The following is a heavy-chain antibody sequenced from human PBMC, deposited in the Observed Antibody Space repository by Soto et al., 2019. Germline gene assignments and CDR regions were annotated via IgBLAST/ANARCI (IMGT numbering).Heavy chain of an antibody. CDR1: GYTFISHG. J-gene: IGHJ6*02. CDR2: ISGKNGNT. Sequence: QVQLVQSGVEVKKPGASVKVSCKASGYTFISHGISWVRQAPGQGLEWMGWISGKNGNTNNAQKLQGRVTLTTDTPTSTAYMELRSLRSDDTAVYYCARVSSSIVVVPDYGMDVWGQGTTVTVSS. V-gene: IGHV1-18*04. D-gene: IGHD2-15*01. CDR3: ARVSSSIVVVPDYGMDV.